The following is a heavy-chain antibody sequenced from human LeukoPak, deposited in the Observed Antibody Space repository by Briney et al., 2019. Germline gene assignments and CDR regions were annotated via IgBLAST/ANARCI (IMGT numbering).Heavy chain of an antibody. CDR1: GFTFSNYA. D-gene: IGHD6-19*01. Sequence: GGSLRLSCAASGFTFSNYAMSWVRQAPGKGLEWVAAISGSGGSTYYADSVKGRFTISRDNFKNTLYLQMSSLRAEDTALYYCAKRPGSGWHPKGPFDQCGQGTLVTVSS. CDR3: AKRPGSGWHPKGPFDQ. CDR2: ISGSGGST. J-gene: IGHJ4*02. V-gene: IGHV3-23*01.